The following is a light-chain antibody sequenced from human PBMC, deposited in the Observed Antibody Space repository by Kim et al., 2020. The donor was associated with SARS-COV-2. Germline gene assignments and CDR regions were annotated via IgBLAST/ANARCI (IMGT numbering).Light chain of an antibody. CDR1: QGITSD. V-gene: IGKV1-17*01. CDR3: LQYNTYPYS. Sequence: DIQMTQSPSSLSTSVGDRVTITCRASQGITSDLGWYQQKPGKAPKRLIYAASSLQSGVPSRFSGSGSGTDFTLTISSLQPEDFATYYCLQYNTYPYSFGQGTKLEI. CDR2: AAS. J-gene: IGKJ2*03.